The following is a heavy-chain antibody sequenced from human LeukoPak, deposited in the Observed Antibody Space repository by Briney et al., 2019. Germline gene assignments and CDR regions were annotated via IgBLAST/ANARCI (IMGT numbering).Heavy chain of an antibody. CDR3: AKGRRSPRDASDL. CDR1: GFTFSSYG. V-gene: IGHV3-23*01. J-gene: IGHJ3*01. D-gene: IGHD2-15*01. CDR2: ISGSGGST. Sequence: GGSLRLSCAASGFTFSSYGMSWVRQAPGKGLEWVSAISGSGGSTYYADSVKGRFTISRDNSKNTLYLQMNSLRAEDTAVYYCAKGRRSPRDASDLWGQGTMVTVSS.